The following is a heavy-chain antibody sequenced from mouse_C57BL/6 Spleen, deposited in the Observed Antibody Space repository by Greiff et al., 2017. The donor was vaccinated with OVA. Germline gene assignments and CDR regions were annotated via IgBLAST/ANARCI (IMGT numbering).Heavy chain of an antibody. CDR3: ASSVTAEATGYAMDY. D-gene: IGHD3-2*02. V-gene: IGHV1-82*01. CDR2: IYPGDGDT. Sequence: QVQLQQSGPELVKPGASVKISCKASGYAFSSSWMNWVKQRPGQGLEWIGRIYPGDGDTNYNGKFKGKATLTADKSSSTAYMQLSSLTSEDSAVYFCASSVTAEATGYAMDYWGQGTSVTVSS. CDR1: GYAFSSSW. J-gene: IGHJ4*01.